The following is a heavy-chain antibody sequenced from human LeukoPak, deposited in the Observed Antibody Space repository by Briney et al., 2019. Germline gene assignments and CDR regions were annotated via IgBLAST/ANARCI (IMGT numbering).Heavy chain of an antibody. CDR2: IYPSGST. Sequence: SETLSLTCTAFGGSVSSGCYYWIWIPQPDGMELEWIGLIYPSGSTIYSPSLKSRVTISSDKSNNQFHLNLNTVTAADTGEYYFARGNYGDSLDSWGQGTLVTVS. CDR1: GGSVSSGCYY. CDR3: ARGNYGDSLDS. J-gene: IGHJ4*02. D-gene: IGHD4-17*01. V-gene: IGHV4-61*02.